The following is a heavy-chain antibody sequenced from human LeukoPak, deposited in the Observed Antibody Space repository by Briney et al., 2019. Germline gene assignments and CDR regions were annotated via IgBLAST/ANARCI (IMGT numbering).Heavy chain of an antibody. V-gene: IGHV3-33*01. CDR1: GFTFSRYL. CDR3: ARGGGYNSEGLDY. D-gene: IGHD5-24*01. J-gene: IGHJ4*02. Sequence: PGSALTLSCAASGFTFSRYLIHGVGQAPAKELAWVAVIWDDGSNKYYADSVKDRFTISRDNSKNKLYLQMNSLRAGDPAVYSCARGGGYNSEGLDYWGQGTLVNVSS. CDR2: IWDDGSNK.